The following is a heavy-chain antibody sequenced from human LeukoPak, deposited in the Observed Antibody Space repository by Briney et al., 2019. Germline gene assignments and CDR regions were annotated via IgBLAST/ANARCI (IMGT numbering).Heavy chain of an antibody. D-gene: IGHD1-1*01. J-gene: IGHJ4*02. CDR2: ISGSGGNT. CDR3: ATTKQARRNFDY. Sequence: GGSLRLSCAGSGFTFSSNALSWVRQAPGKGLEWVSAISGSGGNTYYADSVRGRFTISRDNSKNTLYLQMNTLRAEDTAVYYCATTKQARRNFDYWGQGTLVTVSS. V-gene: IGHV3-23*01. CDR1: GFTFSSNA.